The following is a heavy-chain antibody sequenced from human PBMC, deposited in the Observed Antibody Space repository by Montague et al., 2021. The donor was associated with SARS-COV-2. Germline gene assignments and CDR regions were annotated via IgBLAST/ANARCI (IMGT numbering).Heavy chain of an antibody. CDR1: GDSISNYN. V-gene: IGHV4-59*12. D-gene: IGHD3-10*01. J-gene: IGHJ6*03. CDR2: IHQSGGT. Sequence: SETLSLTCTVSGDSISNYNWIWIRQPPGKGLEWIGYIHQSGGTNYNPSLKSRVTMSVDTSKNHFSLKLTFVAAADTAVYYCARLVDGGVPSPILGVGPYYSYDYMDVWGKGTTVTVSS. CDR3: ARLVDGGVPSPILGVGPYYSYDYMDV.